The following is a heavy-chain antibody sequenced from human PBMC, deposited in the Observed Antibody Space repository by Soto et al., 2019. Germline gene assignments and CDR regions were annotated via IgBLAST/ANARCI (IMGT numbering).Heavy chain of an antibody. CDR1: GGSISSYY. CDR2: IYYSGST. J-gene: IGHJ4*02. CDR3: ARGSILVTTFYYFDY. D-gene: IGHD2-21*02. V-gene: IGHV4-59*01. Sequence: SETLSLTCTVSGGSISSYYWSWIRQPPGKGLEWIGYIYYSGSTNYNPSLKSRVTISVDTSKNQFSLKLSSVIAAYTAVYYCARGSILVTTFYYFDYWGQGTLVTVSS.